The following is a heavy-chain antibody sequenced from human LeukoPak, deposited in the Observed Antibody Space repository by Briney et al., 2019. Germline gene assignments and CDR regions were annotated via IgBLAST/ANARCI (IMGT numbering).Heavy chain of an antibody. D-gene: IGHD3-10*01. Sequence: GGSLRLSCAASGFTFSSYAMSWVRQAPGKGLEWVSAISGSGGSTYYADSVKGRFTISRDNSKNTLYLQMNSLRAEDTAVYYCAKDRIWFGGSTQFDYWGQGTLVTVSS. V-gene: IGHV3-23*01. J-gene: IGHJ4*02. CDR2: ISGSGGST. CDR3: AKDRIWFGGSTQFDY. CDR1: GFTFSSYA.